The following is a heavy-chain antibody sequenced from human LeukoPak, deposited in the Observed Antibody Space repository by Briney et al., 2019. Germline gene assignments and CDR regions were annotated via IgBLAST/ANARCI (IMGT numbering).Heavy chain of an antibody. J-gene: IGHJ6*03. CDR1: GGSISSYY. CDR3: ASGRYCSSTSCPRGYYYYYYMDV. CDR2: IYTSGST. V-gene: IGHV4-4*07. D-gene: IGHD2-2*01. Sequence: SETLSLTCTVSGGSISSYYWSWIRQPAGKGLEWIGRIYTSGSTNYNPSLKSRVTMSVDTSKNRFSLKLSSVTAADTAVYYCASGRYCSSTSCPRGYYYYYYMDVWGKGTTATVSS.